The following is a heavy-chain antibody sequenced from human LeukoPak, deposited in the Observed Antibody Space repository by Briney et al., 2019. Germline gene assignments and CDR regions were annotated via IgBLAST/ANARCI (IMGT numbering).Heavy chain of an antibody. Sequence: PGGSLRLSCAASGFIFSSYEMNWVRQAPGKGLEWVSSISSSSSYIYYADSVKGRFTISRDNAKNSLYLQMNSLRAEDTAVYYCARDPQYGSSGWYPFDYWGQGTLVTVSS. CDR2: ISSSSSYI. J-gene: IGHJ4*02. D-gene: IGHD6-19*01. CDR1: GFIFSSYE. CDR3: ARDPQYGSSGWYPFDY. V-gene: IGHV3-21*01.